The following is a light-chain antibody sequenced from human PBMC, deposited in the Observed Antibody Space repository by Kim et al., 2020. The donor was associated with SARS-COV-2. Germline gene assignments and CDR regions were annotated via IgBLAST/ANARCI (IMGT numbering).Light chain of an antibody. CDR3: QVWDNRSDHVV. J-gene: IGLJ2*01. Sequence: SYELTQPPSVSVAPGKTARITCGGNNIGSKSVHWYQQKPGQAPVLVIYYDSDRPSGIPERFSGSNSGNTATLTISRVEAGDEADYYCQVWDNRSDHVVFG. CDR1: NIGSKS. CDR2: YDS. V-gene: IGLV3-21*04.